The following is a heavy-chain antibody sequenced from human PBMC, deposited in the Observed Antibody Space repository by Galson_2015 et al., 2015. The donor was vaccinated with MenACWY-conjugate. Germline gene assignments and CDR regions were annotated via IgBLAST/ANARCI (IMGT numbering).Heavy chain of an antibody. CDR3: ATNQQLIEYNWFDP. CDR2: IKQDGSEE. V-gene: IGHV3-7*03. J-gene: IGHJ5*02. D-gene: IGHD6-13*01. Sequence: SLRLSCAASGFTFSSYWMSWVRQAPGKGLEWVANIKQDGSEEYYVNSVKGRFTISRDNAKNSLYLQMNSLRAEDTAVYYCATNQQLIEYNWFDPWGQGTLVTVSS. CDR1: GFTFSSYW.